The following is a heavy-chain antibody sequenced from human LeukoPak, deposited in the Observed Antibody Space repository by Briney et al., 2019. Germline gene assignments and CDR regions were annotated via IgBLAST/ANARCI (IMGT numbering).Heavy chain of an antibody. CDR1: GFTFSSCA. V-gene: IGHV3-23*01. J-gene: IGHJ6*02. Sequence: GGSLRLSCAASGFTFSSCAMSWVRQAPGKGLEWVSAISSSGGSTYYADSVKGRFTISRDNSKNTLYLQMNSLRAEDTAVYYCAKRPWGYYDSSGRDRMDVWGQGTTVTVSS. D-gene: IGHD3-22*01. CDR3: AKRPWGYYDSSGRDRMDV. CDR2: ISSSGGST.